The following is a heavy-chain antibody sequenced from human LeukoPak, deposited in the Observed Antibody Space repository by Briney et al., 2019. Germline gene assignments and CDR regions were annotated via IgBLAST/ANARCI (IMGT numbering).Heavy chain of an antibody. Sequence: SETLSLTCSVSGGSISSTGHYWGWIRQSPEKGLDWIGSIYSNGNTYYNPSVKSRVTMSVDTSKNQFSLKLTTMTAAETAVYYCARSATVTTGYFDYWGQGALVTVSS. V-gene: IGHV4-39*07. CDR3: ARSATVTTGYFDY. CDR2: IYSNGNT. D-gene: IGHD4-17*01. J-gene: IGHJ4*02. CDR1: GGSISSTGHY.